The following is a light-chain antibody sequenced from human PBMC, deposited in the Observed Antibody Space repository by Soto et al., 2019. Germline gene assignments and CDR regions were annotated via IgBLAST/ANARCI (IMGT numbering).Light chain of an antibody. CDR2: GAT. J-gene: IGKJ1*01. V-gene: IGKV3D-20*02. Sequence: EIVLTQSPGALSLSPGERATLSCWASESVGDYLAWYQQKPGQAPRLLIYGATKRTSGTPDRFSGTGSETAFTLAISRLEPEDFAVYYCQQRSTWPWTFGQGTKVEIK. CDR3: QQRSTWPWT. CDR1: ESVGDY.